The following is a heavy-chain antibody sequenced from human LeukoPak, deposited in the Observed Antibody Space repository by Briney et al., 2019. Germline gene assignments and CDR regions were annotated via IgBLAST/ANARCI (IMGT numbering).Heavy chain of an antibody. Sequence: GGPLRFSCAASGFTFSSYGMHWVRQVPGKGLVWFSRINSDGSSTSYADAVKGRFTLAKDNAKDTLYLQRNSLRADDTAVYYCARDRTTLGYWGQGTLVAVSS. CDR1: GFTFSSYG. J-gene: IGHJ4*02. V-gene: IGHV3-74*01. CDR3: ARDRTTLGY. D-gene: IGHD1-7*01. CDR2: INSDGSST.